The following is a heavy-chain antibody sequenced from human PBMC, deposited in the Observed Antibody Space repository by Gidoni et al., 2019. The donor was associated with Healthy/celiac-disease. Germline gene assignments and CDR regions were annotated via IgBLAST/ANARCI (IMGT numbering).Heavy chain of an antibody. CDR2: INHSGST. CDR3: ARARTRIQLWFAQPNYAFDI. Sequence: QVQLQQWGAGLLKPSETLSLTCAVYGGSFSGYYWSWIRQPPGKGLEWIGEINHSGSTNYNPSLKSRVTISVDTSKNQFSLKLSSVTAADTAVYYCARARTRIQLWFAQPNYAFDIWGQGTMVTVSS. D-gene: IGHD5-18*01. J-gene: IGHJ3*02. CDR1: GGSFSGYY. V-gene: IGHV4-34*01.